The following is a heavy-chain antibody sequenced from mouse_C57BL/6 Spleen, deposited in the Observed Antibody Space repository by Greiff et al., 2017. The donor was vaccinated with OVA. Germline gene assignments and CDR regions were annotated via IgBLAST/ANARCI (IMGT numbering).Heavy chain of an antibody. CDR3: ARGMVRYAMDY. Sequence: EVQLQESGGGLVKPGGSLKLSCAASGFTFSDYGMHWVRQAPEKGLEWVAYISSGSSTIYYADTVKGRFTISRDNAKNTLFLQMTSLRSEDTAMYYCARGMVRYAMDYWGQGTSVTVSS. CDR2: ISSGSSTI. CDR1: GFTFSDYG. J-gene: IGHJ4*01. D-gene: IGHD2-3*01. V-gene: IGHV5-17*01.